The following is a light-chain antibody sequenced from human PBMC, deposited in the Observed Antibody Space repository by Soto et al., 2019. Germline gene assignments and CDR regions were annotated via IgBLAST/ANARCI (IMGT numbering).Light chain of an antibody. CDR2: DVS. J-gene: IGLJ1*01. Sequence: QSALTRPASVYGSAGESITISCTGTSSDVGGYNYVSWYQQHPGEAPKLMIYDVSDRPSGVSNRFSASKSGNTASLTISGLQPEDEADYFCCSYTSSSTPWVFGTGTKVTVL. CDR3: CSYTSSSTPWV. CDR1: SSDVGGYNY. V-gene: IGLV2-14*03.